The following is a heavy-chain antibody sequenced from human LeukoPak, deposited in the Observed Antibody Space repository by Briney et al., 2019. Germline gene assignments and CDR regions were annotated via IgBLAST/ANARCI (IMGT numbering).Heavy chain of an antibody. CDR2: IIPIFGAA. V-gene: IGHV1-69*13. CDR3: AREGRDGYLS. CDR1: GGSFSSYA. Sequence: GAPVKVSCKASGGSFSSYAISWVRQAPGQGLEWMGGIIPIFGAANYAQKFQGRVTVIADESTSTACMELSSLRSEDTAVYYCAREGRDGYLSWGQGTLVTVSS. J-gene: IGHJ5*02. D-gene: IGHD5-24*01.